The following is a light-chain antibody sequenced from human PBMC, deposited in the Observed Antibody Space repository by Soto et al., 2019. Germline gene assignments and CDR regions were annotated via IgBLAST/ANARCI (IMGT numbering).Light chain of an antibody. J-gene: IGKJ1*01. V-gene: IGKV1-33*01. Sequence: DIQMTQSPSSLSASVGNRVTSTCQASQDIATYLNWYQQKPGKAPNLLIYDASNLETGVPSRFSGGGSGTHFTFTTSNLQPEDIATYYCQQYDNLPPTWTFGQGTKVDIK. CDR2: DAS. CDR3: QQYDNLPPTWT. CDR1: QDIATY.